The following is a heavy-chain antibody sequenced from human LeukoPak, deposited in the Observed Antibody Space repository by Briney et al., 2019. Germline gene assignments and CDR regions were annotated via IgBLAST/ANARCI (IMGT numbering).Heavy chain of an antibody. CDR2: ISYDGSNK. J-gene: IGHJ4*02. CDR1: GFTFSSYA. D-gene: IGHD4-17*01. V-gene: IGHV3-30-3*01. Sequence: PGGSLRLSCAASGFTFSSYAMHWVRQAPGKGLEWVAVISYDGSNKYYADSVKGRFTISRDNSKNTLYLQMNSLRAEDTAVYYCARARFPYGDYYYYFDYWGQGTLVTVSS. CDR3: ARARFPYGDYYYYFDY.